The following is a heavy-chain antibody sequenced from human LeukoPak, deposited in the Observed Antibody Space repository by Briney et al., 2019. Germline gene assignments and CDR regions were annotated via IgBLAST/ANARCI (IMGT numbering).Heavy chain of an antibody. CDR3: ARVPSSSWCYFDY. CDR2: INPNSGGT. V-gene: IGHV1-2*02. Sequence: ASVKVSCKASGYTFTGYYMHWVRQAPGQGLEWMGWINPNSGGTNYAQKFQGRVTMTRDTSISTAYMELSRLRSDDTAVYYCARVPSSSWCYFDYWGQGTLVTVSS. J-gene: IGHJ4*02. CDR1: GYTFTGYY. D-gene: IGHD6-13*01.